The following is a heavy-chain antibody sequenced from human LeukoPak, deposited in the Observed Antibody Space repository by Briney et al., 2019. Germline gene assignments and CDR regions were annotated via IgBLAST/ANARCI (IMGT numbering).Heavy chain of an antibody. CDR2: ISSSGSTI. CDR1: VFTFSSYE. D-gene: IGHD3-10*02. Sequence: GGSLRLSCAASVFTFSSYEMNWVRQAPGRGLEWVSYISSSGSTIYYADSVKGRFTISRDNAKNSLYLQMNSLRAEDTAVYYCAELGITMIGGVWGKGTTVTISS. CDR3: AELGITMIGGV. V-gene: IGHV3-48*03. J-gene: IGHJ6*04.